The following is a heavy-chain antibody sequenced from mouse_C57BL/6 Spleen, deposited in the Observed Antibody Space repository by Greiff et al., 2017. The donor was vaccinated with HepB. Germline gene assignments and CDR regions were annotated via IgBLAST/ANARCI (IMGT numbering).Heavy chain of an antibody. CDR1: GYSFTGYY. CDR2: INPSTGGT. V-gene: IGHV1-42*01. D-gene: IGHD2-4*01. CDR3: ARWGDYDVFAY. Sequence: VQLQQSGPELVKPGASVKISCKASGYSFTGYYMNWVKQSPEKSLEWIGEINPSTGGTTYNQKFKAKATLTVDKSSSTAYMQLKSLTSEDSAVYYCARWGDYDVFAYWGQGTLVTVSA. J-gene: IGHJ3*01.